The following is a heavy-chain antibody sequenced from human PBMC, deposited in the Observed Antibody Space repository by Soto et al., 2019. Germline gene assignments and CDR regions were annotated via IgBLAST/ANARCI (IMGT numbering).Heavy chain of an antibody. J-gene: IGHJ4*02. Sequence: QLQLQESGSGLVKPSQTLSLTCAVSGGSISSGGYSWSWIRQPPGKGLEWIGYIYHSGSTYYNPSLKSRVTVSVDRSKNQFSLKLSSVSAADTAMYYCAGGIAARPLGYWGQRTLVTVSS. CDR2: IYHSGST. CDR3: AGGIAARPLGY. D-gene: IGHD6-6*01. CDR1: GGSISSGGYS. V-gene: IGHV4-30-2*01.